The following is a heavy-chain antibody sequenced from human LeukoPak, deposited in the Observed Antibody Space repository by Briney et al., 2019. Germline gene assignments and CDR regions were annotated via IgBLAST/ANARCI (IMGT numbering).Heavy chain of an antibody. D-gene: IGHD6-13*01. Sequence: SGGSLRLSCAAFGFTFSSSSMNWVRQAPGKGLEWVSYISGGSSTIHYADSVKGRCTISRDNAKNPLYLQMNSLRDEDMALYYCARDYGYSSNFDYWGQGTLVTVSS. V-gene: IGHV3-48*02. CDR2: ISGGSSTI. J-gene: IGHJ4*02. CDR3: ARDYGYSSNFDY. CDR1: GFTFSSSS.